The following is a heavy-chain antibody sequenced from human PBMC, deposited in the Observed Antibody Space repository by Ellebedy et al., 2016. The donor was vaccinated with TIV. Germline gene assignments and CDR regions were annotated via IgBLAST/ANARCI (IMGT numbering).Heavy chain of an antibody. Sequence: GESLKISCAASGFTFSSYWMHWVRQASGKGLEWVANIKQDGSVKKYVDSVKGRFTISRDNGKNSLYLQMNSLRGEDTAVYYCAREVGGGGAYWGQGTLVTVSS. J-gene: IGHJ4*02. CDR3: AREVGGGGAY. D-gene: IGHD2-21*01. CDR2: IKQDGSVK. V-gene: IGHV3-7*01. CDR1: GFTFSSYW.